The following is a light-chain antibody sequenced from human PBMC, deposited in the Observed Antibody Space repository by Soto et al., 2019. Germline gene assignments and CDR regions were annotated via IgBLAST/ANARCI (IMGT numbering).Light chain of an antibody. CDR2: AAS. J-gene: IGKJ5*01. CDR1: QSVGIN. CDR3: QQRSNWPPFT. Sequence: ETVMTQSPATLSVSPGERITLSCRASQSVGINLAWYQQKPGQAPRLLIYAASSRATSIPARFIGDGSGTEFTLTISSLQSEDFAVYYCQQRSNWPPFTFGQGTRLEIK. V-gene: IGKV3-15*01.